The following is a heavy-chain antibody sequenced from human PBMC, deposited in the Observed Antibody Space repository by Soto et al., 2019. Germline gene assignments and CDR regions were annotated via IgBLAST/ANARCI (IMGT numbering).Heavy chain of an antibody. CDR2: IYHGGST. J-gene: IGHJ5*02. V-gene: IGHV4-38-2*01. CDR3: ARVGPWVPYYYDSSPYTFENWFDP. D-gene: IGHD3-22*01. Sequence: PSETLSLTCAVSGYSISSCYYWGWLRQPPGKGLECIGSIYHGGSTYYDPSLNSRVTLSIDMTNNHVSLILNSVTAADTAVYYCARVGPWVPYYYDSSPYTFENWFDPWGQGTLVTVSS. CDR1: GYSISSCYY.